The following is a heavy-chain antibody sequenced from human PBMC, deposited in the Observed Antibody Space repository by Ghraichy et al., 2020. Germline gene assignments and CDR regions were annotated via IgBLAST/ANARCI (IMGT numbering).Heavy chain of an antibody. CDR2: SRYKHSKNTT. CDR3: SSLSDFNYPEY. CDR1: GFSFNDRH. Sequence: GGSLRLSCEVSGFSFNDRHMDWVRQAPGKGLEWIGRSRYKHSKNTTDYAASVAGRFTFSRDDSTNSLLLQLNGLITADMAMYFCSSLSDFNYPEYWGLGTLVIV. V-gene: IGHV3-72*01. J-gene: IGHJ4*02. D-gene: IGHD4-11*01.